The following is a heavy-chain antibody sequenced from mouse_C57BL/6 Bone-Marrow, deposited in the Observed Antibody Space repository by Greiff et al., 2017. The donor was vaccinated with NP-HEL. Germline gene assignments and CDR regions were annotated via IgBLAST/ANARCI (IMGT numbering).Heavy chain of an antibody. CDR3: VVRPSRYFDV. D-gene: IGHD1-2*01. V-gene: IGHV10-1*01. Sequence: EVQVVESGGGLVQPKGSLKLSCAASGFSFNTYAMNWVRQAPGKGLEWVARIRSKSNNYATYYADSVKDRFTISRDDSESMLYLQMNNLKTEDTAMYYCVVRPSRYFDVWGTGTTVTVSS. CDR2: IRSKSNNYAT. CDR1: GFSFNTYA. J-gene: IGHJ1*03.